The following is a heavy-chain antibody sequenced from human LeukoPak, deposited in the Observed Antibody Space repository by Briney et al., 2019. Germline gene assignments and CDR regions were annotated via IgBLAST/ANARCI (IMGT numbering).Heavy chain of an antibody. Sequence: GGSLRLSCAASGYTFSSYAMSWVRQAPGKGLEWVSAISGSGGSTYYADSVKGRFTISRDNSKNTLYLQMNSLRAEDTAVYYCAKDLEYDRNAFDIWGQGTMVTVSS. V-gene: IGHV3-23*01. D-gene: IGHD3-22*01. CDR2: ISGSGGST. CDR3: AKDLEYDRNAFDI. J-gene: IGHJ3*02. CDR1: GYTFSSYA.